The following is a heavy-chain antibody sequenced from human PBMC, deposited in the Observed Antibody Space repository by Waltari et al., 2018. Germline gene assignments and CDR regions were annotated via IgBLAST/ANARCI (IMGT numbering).Heavy chain of an antibody. V-gene: IGHV6-1*01. Sequence: QVQLPQSGPGLVKPSQTLSLTCAISGDSVSNNTPAWTGPKPSTSRCLEWLGRTYYRSKWYNDYAVSVKSRITINPDTSKNQFSLQLNSVTPEDTAVYYCARDTYSGTQVPFDIWGQGTMVTVSS. J-gene: IGHJ3*02. CDR3: ARDTYSGTQVPFDI. D-gene: IGHD1-26*01. CDR1: GDSVSNNTPA. CDR2: TYYRSKWYN.